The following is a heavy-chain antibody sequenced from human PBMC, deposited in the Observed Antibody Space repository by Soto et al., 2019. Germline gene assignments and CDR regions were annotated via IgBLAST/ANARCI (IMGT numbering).Heavy chain of an antibody. CDR2: IYYSGST. V-gene: IGHV4-59*01. D-gene: IGHD3-10*01. CDR3: ARGITMVRGVPYYYYYYMDV. J-gene: IGHJ6*03. Sequence: SETLSLTCTVSGGSISSYYWSWIRQPPGKGLEWIGYIYYSGSTNYNPSLKSRVTITVDTSKNQFSLKLGSVTAADTAVYYCARGITMVRGVPYYYYYYMDVWGKGTTVTVSS. CDR1: GGSISSYY.